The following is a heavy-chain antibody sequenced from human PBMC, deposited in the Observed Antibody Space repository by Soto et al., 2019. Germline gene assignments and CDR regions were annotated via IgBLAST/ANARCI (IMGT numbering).Heavy chain of an antibody. CDR3: AGGRYSSSSSEFDY. J-gene: IGHJ4*02. V-gene: IGHV3-48*01. Sequence: GGSLRLSCAASGFTFSSYSMNWVRQAPGKGLECISYISSSSSTIYYADSVKGRFTISRDNVKNSLSLQMNSLRAEDTGVYYCAGGRYSSSSSEFDYWGQGTLVTVSS. CDR1: GFTFSSYS. CDR2: ISSSSSTI. D-gene: IGHD6-13*01.